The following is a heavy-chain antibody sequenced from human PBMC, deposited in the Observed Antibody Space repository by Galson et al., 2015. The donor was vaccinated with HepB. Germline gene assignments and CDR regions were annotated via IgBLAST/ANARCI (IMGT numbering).Heavy chain of an antibody. CDR2: MNPNSGNT. Sequence: SVKVSCKASGYTFTSYDINWVRQATGQGLEWMGWMNPNSGNTGYAQKFQGRVTMTRNTSISTAYMELSSLRSEDTAVYYCARGLDCSSTSCYSHWGQGTLVTVSS. D-gene: IGHD2-2*02. CDR3: ARGLDCSSTSCYSH. V-gene: IGHV1-8*01. J-gene: IGHJ4*02. CDR1: GYTFTSYD.